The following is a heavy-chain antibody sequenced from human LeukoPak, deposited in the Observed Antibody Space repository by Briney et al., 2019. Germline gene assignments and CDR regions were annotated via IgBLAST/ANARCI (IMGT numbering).Heavy chain of an antibody. CDR2: ISSGNTYM. J-gene: IGHJ4*02. D-gene: IGHD5-18*01. V-gene: IGHV3-21*01. CDR3: ARMHRYGRC. CDR1: GFSFSRYN. Sequence: PGGSLRLSCAGSGFSFSRYNMNWVRQAPGKGLEWVSSISSGNTYMYYADSVKGRFTIFRDNAKNSLDLQMNSLRAEDTAVYYCARMHRYGRCWGQGTLVTVSS.